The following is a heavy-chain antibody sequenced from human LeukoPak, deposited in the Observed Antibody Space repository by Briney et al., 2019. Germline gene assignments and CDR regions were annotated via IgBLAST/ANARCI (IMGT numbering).Heavy chain of an antibody. CDR3: ARGNWRGYDAVLDYYYMDV. CDR1: GFTFDDYG. Sequence: GGSLRLSCAASGFTFDDYGMSWVRQAPGKGLEWVSGINWNGGSTGYADSVKGRFTISRDNAKNSLYLQMNSLRAEDTALYYCARGNWRGYDAVLDYYYMDVWGKGTTVTVSS. V-gene: IGHV3-20*04. CDR2: INWNGGST. J-gene: IGHJ6*03. D-gene: IGHD5-12*01.